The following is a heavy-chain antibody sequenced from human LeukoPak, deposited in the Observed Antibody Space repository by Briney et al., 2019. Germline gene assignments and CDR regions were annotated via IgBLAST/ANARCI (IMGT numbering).Heavy chain of an antibody. CDR2: ISGSGGST. J-gene: IGHJ5*02. CDR1: GFTFSSYA. V-gene: IGHV3-23*01. D-gene: IGHD5-12*01. CDR3: AKDRSGYPSNNWFDP. Sequence: GGSLRLSCAASGFTFSSYAMSWVRQAPGKGLEWVSAISGSGGSTYYADSVKGRFTISRDNSKNTLYLQMNSLRAEDTAVYYCAKDRSGYPSNNWFDPWGQGTLVTVSS.